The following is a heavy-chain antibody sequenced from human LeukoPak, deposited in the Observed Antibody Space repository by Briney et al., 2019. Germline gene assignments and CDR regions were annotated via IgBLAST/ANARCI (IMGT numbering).Heavy chain of an antibody. CDR2: IKQDGSEK. V-gene: IGHV3-7*04. CDR3: ARFNVLRYFDY. Sequence: ETLSLTCVAYGGSFSGYYWSWIRQPPGNGLEWVANIKQDGSEKYYVDSVKGRFTISRDNAKNSLYLQMNSLRAEDTAVYYCARFNVLRYFDYWGQGTLVTVSS. J-gene: IGHJ4*02. D-gene: IGHD3-16*01. CDR1: GGSFSGYY.